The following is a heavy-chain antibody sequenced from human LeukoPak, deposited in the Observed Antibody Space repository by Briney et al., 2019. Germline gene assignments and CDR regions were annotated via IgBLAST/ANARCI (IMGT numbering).Heavy chain of an antibody. CDR1: GGSFSGYY. V-gene: IGHV4-34*01. J-gene: IGHJ4*02. Sequence: SETLSLTCAVYGGSFSGYYWSWIRQPPGKGLEWIGEINHSGSTNYNPSLKSRVTISVDTSKNQFSLKLSSVTAADTAVYYCARGGGSLDYWGQGTLVTVSS. CDR2: INHSGST. CDR3: ARGGGSLDY. D-gene: IGHD3-16*01.